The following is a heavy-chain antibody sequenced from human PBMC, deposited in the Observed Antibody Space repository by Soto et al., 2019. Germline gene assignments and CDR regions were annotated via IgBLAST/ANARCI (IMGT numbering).Heavy chain of an antibody. CDR1: GFTFSSYG. D-gene: IGHD2-21*01. CDR3: PNVGDSFDY. CDR2: ISDEGSKK. Sequence: QVQLVESGGGVVQPGRSLRLSCAASGFTFSSYGMHWVRQAPGRAVEWVAAISDEGSKKYYADSVKGRFTISTDNSKNTLYLQMNSLRAEETAVYYCPNVGDSFDYWGQGTLLTVSS. V-gene: IGHV3-30*18. J-gene: IGHJ4*02.